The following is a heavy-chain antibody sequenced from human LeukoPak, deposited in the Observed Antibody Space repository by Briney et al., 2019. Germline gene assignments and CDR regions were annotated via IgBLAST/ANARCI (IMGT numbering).Heavy chain of an antibody. Sequence: GGSLRLSCAASGFTFDDYAMNWVRQAPGKGLEWISYISSGSSTIYYADSVLGRFTISKDDSKNFLYLEMNSLRDEDTAVYYCAKDLRGVDYWGQGTLVAVSS. CDR1: GFTFDDYA. CDR2: ISSGSSTI. V-gene: IGHV3-48*02. D-gene: IGHD3-10*01. CDR3: AKDLRGVDY. J-gene: IGHJ4*02.